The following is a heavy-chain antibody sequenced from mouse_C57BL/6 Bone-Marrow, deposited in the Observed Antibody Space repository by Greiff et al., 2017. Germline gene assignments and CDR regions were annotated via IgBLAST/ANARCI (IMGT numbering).Heavy chain of an antibody. D-gene: IGHD1-1*01. CDR1: GYTFTDYE. V-gene: IGHV1-15*01. J-gene: IGHJ3*01. CDR3: TGSYYFAWFAY. Sequence: VQLQQSGAELVRPGASVTLSCKASGYTFTDYEMHWVKQTPVHGLEWIGAIDPETGGPAYNQKFKGTAILTADKSSSTDYMELRTLTSANSAFYYCTGSYYFAWFAYWGQGTLVTVSA. CDR2: IDPETGGP.